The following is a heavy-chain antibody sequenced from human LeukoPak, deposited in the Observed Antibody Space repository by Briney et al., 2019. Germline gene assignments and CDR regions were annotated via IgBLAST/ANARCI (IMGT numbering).Heavy chain of an antibody. CDR1: GYTFSSYW. Sequence: AGGSLRLSCAASGYTFSSYWMHWVRQAPGKGLVWVSRIDTDGSITSYADSVKGRFTISRDNAKNTLYLQMNSLRAEDTAVYYCAKDSSAQPQWELPSYYFDYWGQGTLVTVSS. D-gene: IGHD1-26*01. J-gene: IGHJ4*02. CDR3: AKDSSAQPQWELPSYYFDY. V-gene: IGHV3-74*01. CDR2: IDTDGSIT.